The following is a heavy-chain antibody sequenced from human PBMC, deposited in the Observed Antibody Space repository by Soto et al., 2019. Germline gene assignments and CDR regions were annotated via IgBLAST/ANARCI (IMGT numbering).Heavy chain of an antibody. CDR2: IKYSGSP. CDR3: ARYPRLDC. Sequence: PSETLSLTCPVYGRSSSGYYCSWIRQPPGKGMEWIGEIKYSGSPNYNPSLRSRVTISIDTSKNQLCLQLSSVTAPHTGVYFCARYPRLDCWGQGTLVTVSS. V-gene: IGHV4-34*10. CDR1: GRSSSGYY. J-gene: IGHJ4*02.